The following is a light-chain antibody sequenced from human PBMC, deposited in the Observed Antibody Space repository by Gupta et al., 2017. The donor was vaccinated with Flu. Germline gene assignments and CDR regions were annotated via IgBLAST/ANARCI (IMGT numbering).Light chain of an antibody. CDR1: SSNIGSNY. V-gene: IGLV1-47*02. CDR2: SNS. J-gene: IGLJ3*02. CDR3: AEWDDSMNSWV. Sequence: SVLTQPPSASGPPGQRVTISCSCSSSNIGSNYVYCSLPCPVAAPKLLIYSNSQRCSGVPERFSGSKSATSASMTTSGLRAEDEADYYCAEWDDSMNSWVFGGGTKLTVL.